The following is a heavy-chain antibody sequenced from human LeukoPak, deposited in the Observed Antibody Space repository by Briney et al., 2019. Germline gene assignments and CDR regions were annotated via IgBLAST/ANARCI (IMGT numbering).Heavy chain of an antibody. CDR1: GFTFSSYG. CDR3: ARFTAGGSYYYYMDV. CDR2: ISYDGSNK. J-gene: IGHJ6*03. V-gene: IGHV3-30*03. D-gene: IGHD6-25*01. Sequence: GRSLKLSCAASGFTFSSYGMHWVRQAPGKGLEWVAVISYDGSNKYYADSVKGRFTISRDNSKNTLYLQMNSLRGEDTAVYYCARFTAGGSYYYYMDVWGKGTTVTVSS.